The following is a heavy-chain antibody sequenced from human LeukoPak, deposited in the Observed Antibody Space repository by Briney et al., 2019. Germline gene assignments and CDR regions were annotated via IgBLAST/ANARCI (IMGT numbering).Heavy chain of an antibody. CDR1: GFTFSSYW. D-gene: IGHD5-24*01. Sequence: GGSLRLSCAASGFTFSSYWMSWVRQAPGKGLEWVSSISSSSSYIYYADSVKGRFTISRDNAKNSLYLQMNSLRAEDTAVYYCARTPEVGWLQLRYFDYWGQGTLVTVSS. CDR2: ISSSSSYI. CDR3: ARTPEVGWLQLRYFDY. J-gene: IGHJ4*02. V-gene: IGHV3-21*01.